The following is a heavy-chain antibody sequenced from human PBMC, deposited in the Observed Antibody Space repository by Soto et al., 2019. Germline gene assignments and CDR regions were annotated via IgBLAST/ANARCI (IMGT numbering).Heavy chain of an antibody. V-gene: IGHV1-24*01. J-gene: IGHJ4*02. CDR3: ATVSGYSDY. CDR2: FDPEDGET. D-gene: IGHD3-3*01. Sequence: ASGKVSWKVSGYTLTEISMHWVRQAPGEGLEWMGGFDPEDGETIYAQKFQGRVTMTEDTSTDTAYMELSSLRSEDTAVYYCATVSGYSDYWGQGTLVTVSS. CDR1: GYTLTEIS.